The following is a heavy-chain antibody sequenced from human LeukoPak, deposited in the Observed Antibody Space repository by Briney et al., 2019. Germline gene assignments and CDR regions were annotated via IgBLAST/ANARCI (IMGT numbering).Heavy chain of an antibody. Sequence: PSETLSLTCTVSGGSISSGSYYWSWIRQPAGKGLEWIGRIYTSGSTNYNPSLKSRVTISVDTSKNQFSLKLSSVTAADTAVYYCARIEMATTNWFDPWGQGTLVTVSS. CDR2: IYTSGST. CDR3: ARIEMATTNWFDP. J-gene: IGHJ5*02. D-gene: IGHD5-24*01. V-gene: IGHV4-61*02. CDR1: GGSISSGSYY.